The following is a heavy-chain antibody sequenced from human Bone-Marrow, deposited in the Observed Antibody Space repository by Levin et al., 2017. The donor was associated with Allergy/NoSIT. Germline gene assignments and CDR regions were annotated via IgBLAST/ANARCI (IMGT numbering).Heavy chain of an antibody. V-gene: IGHV4-4*02. CDR3: AREAAAAGTVTYYGVDV. CDR2: IYHSGSI. J-gene: IGHJ6*02. D-gene: IGHD6-13*01. Sequence: PSETLSLTCAVSGGSINSSAWWTWVRQSPGKGLEWIGDIYHSGSINYNPSFRSRVTISVDKSKSQFSLKLISVTAADTAVYYCAREAAAAGTVTYYGVDVWGQGTTVTVSS. CDR1: GGSINSSAW.